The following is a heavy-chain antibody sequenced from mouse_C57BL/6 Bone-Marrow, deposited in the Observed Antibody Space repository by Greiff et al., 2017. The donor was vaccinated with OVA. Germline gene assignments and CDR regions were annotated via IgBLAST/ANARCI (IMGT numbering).Heavy chain of an antibody. Sequence: QVQLQQPGPGLVQPSHSLSITCTVSGFSLTSYGVHWVRQSPGKGLEWLGVIWSGGSTDYNAAFISRLSISKDNSKGQVFFKMNSLQTDDTAIYYCARNPPTLWAWFAYWGQGTLVTVSA. J-gene: IGHJ3*01. CDR1: GFSLTSYG. V-gene: IGHV2-2*01. CDR3: ARNPPTLWAWFAY. D-gene: IGHD6-2*01. CDR2: IWSGGST.